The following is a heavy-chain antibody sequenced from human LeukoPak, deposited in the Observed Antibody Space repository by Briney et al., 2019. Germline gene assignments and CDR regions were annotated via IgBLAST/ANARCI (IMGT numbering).Heavy chain of an antibody. CDR3: ARDGIAAAGISGAYYMDV. CDR2: INPNSGDT. CDR1: GYTFTGYY. D-gene: IGHD6-13*01. J-gene: IGHJ6*03. Sequence: ASVKVSCKASGYTFTGYYMHWVRQAPGQGLEWMGWINPNSGDTNYAQKFQGRVTMTRDTSISTAYMELSRLKSDDTAVYYCARDGIAAAGISGAYYMDVWGKGTTVTISS. V-gene: IGHV1-2*02.